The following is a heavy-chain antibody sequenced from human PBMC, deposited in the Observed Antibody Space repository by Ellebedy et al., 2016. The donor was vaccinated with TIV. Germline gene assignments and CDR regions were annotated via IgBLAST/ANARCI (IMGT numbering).Heavy chain of an antibody. D-gene: IGHD3-10*01. CDR2: VSGSGATT. CDR1: GFSFSSYA. V-gene: IGHV3-23*01. CDR3: ATGSPNASGNSRVCWFDP. J-gene: IGHJ5*02. Sequence: GGSLRLSXVASGFSFSSYAMSWVRLAPGKGLEWVSGVSGSGATTNYAESVKGRFSISRDSSKSTLFLQMSSLTADDTAVYYCATGSPNASGNSRVCWFDPWGQGTMVTVSS.